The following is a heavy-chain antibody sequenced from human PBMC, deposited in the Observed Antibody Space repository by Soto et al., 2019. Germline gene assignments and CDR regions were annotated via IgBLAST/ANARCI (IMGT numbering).Heavy chain of an antibody. CDR2: ISSSSSYI. CDR1: GFTFSNYW. D-gene: IGHD6-13*01. J-gene: IGHJ3*02. CDR3: ARFIGPPHSWHALEYAFDI. Sequence: GGSLSLSCAASGFTFSNYWMSWVRQAPGKGLEWVANISSSSSYIYYVDSVKGRFTISRDNAKNSLYLQMNSLRAEDTAVYYCARFIGPPHSWHALEYAFDIWGQGTMVTVSS. V-gene: IGHV3-21*05.